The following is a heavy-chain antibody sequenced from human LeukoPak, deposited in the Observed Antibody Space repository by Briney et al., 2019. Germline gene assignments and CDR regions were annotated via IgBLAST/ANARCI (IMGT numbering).Heavy chain of an antibody. CDR2: INPNSGGT. Sequence: GASVKVSCKASGCTFTGYYMHWVRQAPGQGLEWMGWINPNSGGTNYAQKFQGRVTMTRDTSISTAYMELSRLRSDDTAVYYCGGCLEWLHNWFDPWGQGTLVTVSS. D-gene: IGHD3-3*01. CDR1: GCTFTGYY. V-gene: IGHV1-2*02. J-gene: IGHJ5*02. CDR3: GGCLEWLHNWFDP.